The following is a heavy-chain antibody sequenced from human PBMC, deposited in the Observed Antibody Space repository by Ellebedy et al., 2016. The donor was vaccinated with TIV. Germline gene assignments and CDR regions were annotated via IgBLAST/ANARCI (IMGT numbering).Heavy chain of an antibody. CDR2: ISAYNGNT. Sequence: AASVKVSCKASGYTFTSYGISWVRQAPGQGLEWMGWISAYNGNTNYAQKLQGRVTMTTDTSTSTAYMELRSLISDDTAVYYCARDCNSTSCYMEDYYGMDVWGQGTTVTVSS. CDR3: ARDCNSTSCYMEDYYGMDV. D-gene: IGHD2-2*02. V-gene: IGHV1-18*01. CDR1: GYTFTSYG. J-gene: IGHJ6*02.